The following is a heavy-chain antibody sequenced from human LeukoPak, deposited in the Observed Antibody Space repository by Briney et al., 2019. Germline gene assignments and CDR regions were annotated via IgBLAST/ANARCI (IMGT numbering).Heavy chain of an antibody. Sequence: GGSLRLSCAASGFTFSSYSMNWVRQAPGKGLEWVSYISSSGSTIYYADSVKGRFTISRDNAKNSLYLQMNSLRAEDTAVYYCARDMALVLDDYGDYSTAYGMDVWGKGTTVTVSS. J-gene: IGHJ6*04. V-gene: IGHV3-48*04. CDR3: ARDMALVLDDYGDYSTAYGMDV. CDR2: ISSSGSTI. CDR1: GFTFSSYS. D-gene: IGHD4-17*01.